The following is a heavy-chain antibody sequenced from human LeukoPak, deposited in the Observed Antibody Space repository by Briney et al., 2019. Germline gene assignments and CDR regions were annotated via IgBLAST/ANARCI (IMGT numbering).Heavy chain of an antibody. J-gene: IGHJ4*02. CDR2: INSDGSST. D-gene: IGHD3-22*01. CDR3: ARDRYYDSSGYYGY. CDR1: GFTFSSYW. Sequence: GGSLRLSCAASGFTFSSYWMHWVRQAPGKGLVWVSRINSDGSSTSYADSMKGRFTISRDNAKNTLYLQLNSLRAEDTAVYYCARDRYYDSSGYYGYWGQGTLVTVSS. V-gene: IGHV3-74*01.